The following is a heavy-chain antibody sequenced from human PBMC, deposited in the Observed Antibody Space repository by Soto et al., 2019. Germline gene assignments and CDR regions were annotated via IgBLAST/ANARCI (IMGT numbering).Heavy chain of an antibody. D-gene: IGHD2-2*01. CDR3: ARDGRRRDIVVVPALGDDAFDI. Sequence: GGSLRLSCAASGFTFSSYWMSWVRQAPGKGLEWVANIKQDGSEKYYVDSVKGRFTISRDNAKNSLYLQMNSLRAEDTAVYYCARDGRRRDIVVVPALGDDAFDIWGQGTMVTVS. V-gene: IGHV3-7*01. CDR2: IKQDGSEK. CDR1: GFTFSSYW. J-gene: IGHJ3*02.